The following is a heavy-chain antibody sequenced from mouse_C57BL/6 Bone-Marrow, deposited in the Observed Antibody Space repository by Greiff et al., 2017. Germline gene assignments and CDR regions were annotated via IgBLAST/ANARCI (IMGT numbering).Heavy chain of an antibody. Sequence: EVQLQQSGPELVKPGASVKISCKASGYSFTDYNMNWVKQSNGNSLEWIGVINSNYGTTSYNQKFKGKATLTVEQSSSTAYMQLNSMTAEDSAVYYCARGDGSSYWYFDVWGTGTAGTGSS. CDR3: ARGDGSSYWYFDV. D-gene: IGHD1-1*01. V-gene: IGHV1-39*01. CDR1: GYSFTDYN. CDR2: INSNYGTT. J-gene: IGHJ1*03.